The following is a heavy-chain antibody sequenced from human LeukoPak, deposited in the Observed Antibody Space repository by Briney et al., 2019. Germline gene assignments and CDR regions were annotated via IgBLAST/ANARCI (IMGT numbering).Heavy chain of an antibody. CDR2: INPSGGST. Sequence: ASVKVSCKASGYTFTSYYMHWVRQAPGQGLEWMGIINPSGGSTSYAQKFQGRVTMTRDTSTSTVYMELSSLRSEDTAVYYCARDPTIFGVVINWFDPWGQGTLVTVSS. V-gene: IGHV1-46*01. CDR3: ARDPTIFGVVINWFDP. D-gene: IGHD3-3*01. J-gene: IGHJ5*02. CDR1: GYTFTSYY.